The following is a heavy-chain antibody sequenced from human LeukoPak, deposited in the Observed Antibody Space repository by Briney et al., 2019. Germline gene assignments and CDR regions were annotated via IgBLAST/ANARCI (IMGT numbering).Heavy chain of an antibody. Sequence: ASVKVSCKASGYTFISYGISWVRQAPGQGLEWMGWITTYNGNTYSAQKFQGRVTMTTDTSTSTAYMELRGLRSDDTAVYYCARAGAYIYGFDYWGQGTLVTVSS. CDR2: ITTYNGNT. J-gene: IGHJ4*02. V-gene: IGHV1-18*01. D-gene: IGHD5-18*01. CDR3: ARAGAYIYGFDY. CDR1: GYTFISYG.